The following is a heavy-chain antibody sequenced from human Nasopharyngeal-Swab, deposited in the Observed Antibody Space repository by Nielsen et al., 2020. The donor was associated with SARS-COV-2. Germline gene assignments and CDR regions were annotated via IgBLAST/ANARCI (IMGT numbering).Heavy chain of an antibody. Sequence: PGKGLEWIGEINHSGSTNYNPSLKSRVTILVDTSKNQFSLKLSSVTAADTAVYYCARGTVYYYDSSGYYYYYYYGMDVWGQGTTVTVSS. CDR2: INHSGST. D-gene: IGHD3-22*01. CDR3: ARGTVYYYDSSGYYYYYYYGMDV. J-gene: IGHJ6*02. V-gene: IGHV4-34*01.